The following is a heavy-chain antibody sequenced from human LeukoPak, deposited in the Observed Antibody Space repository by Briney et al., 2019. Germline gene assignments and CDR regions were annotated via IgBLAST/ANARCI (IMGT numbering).Heavy chain of an antibody. V-gene: IGHV4-59*01. CDR2: ISSSGSP. J-gene: IGHJ4*02. D-gene: IGHD3-3*01. CDR3: ARRVGVVTFDY. CDR1: GDSISSYY. Sequence: SETLSLTCTVSGDSISSYYWNWIRQPPGKELEWIGYISSSGSPTYNPSLKSRVTISQDTSKNQFSLTLSSVTPADTAVYYCARRVGVVTFDYWGQGTLVSVSS.